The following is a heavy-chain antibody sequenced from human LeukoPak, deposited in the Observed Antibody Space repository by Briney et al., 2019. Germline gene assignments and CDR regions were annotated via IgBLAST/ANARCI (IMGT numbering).Heavy chain of an antibody. V-gene: IGHV1-69*05. CDR2: IIPIFGTA. CDR1: GGTFSSYA. Sequence: SVKVSCKASGGTFSSYAISLVRQAPGQGLEWMGRIIPIFGTANYAQKFQGRVTITTDESTSTAYMELSSLRSEDTAVYDCARGPDVDYYDSSEGYYFDYRGQGSLVTVSS. CDR3: ARGPDVDYYDSSEGYYFDY. J-gene: IGHJ4*02. D-gene: IGHD3-22*01.